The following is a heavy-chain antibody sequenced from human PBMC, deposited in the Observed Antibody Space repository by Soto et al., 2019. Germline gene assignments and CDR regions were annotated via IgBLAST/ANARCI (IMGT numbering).Heavy chain of an antibody. CDR1: GGSISSSSYY. CDR3: ARGRGSYCSGGSCYPGYYMDV. CDR2: IYYSGST. V-gene: IGHV4-39*01. D-gene: IGHD2-15*01. Sequence: SETLSLTCTVSGGSISSSSYYWGWIRQPPGKGLEWIGSIYYSGSTYYNPSLKSRVTISVDTSKNQFSLKLSSVTAADTAVYYCARGRGSYCSGGSCYPGYYMDVWGKGTTLTVSS. J-gene: IGHJ6*03.